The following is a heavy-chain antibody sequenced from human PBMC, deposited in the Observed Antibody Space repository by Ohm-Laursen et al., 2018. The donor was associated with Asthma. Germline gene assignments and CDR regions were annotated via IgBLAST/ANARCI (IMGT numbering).Heavy chain of an antibody. Sequence: SLRLSCAASGFTFSSYGMNWVRQAPGKGLEWVSYITSYSSTTYYADSVKGRSTISRDNAKNSLYLQMNSLRAQDTAVYYCAVRTTSAGFDVWGQGTTVTVSS. D-gene: IGHD1-1*01. J-gene: IGHJ6*02. CDR1: GFTFSSYG. CDR3: AVRTTSAGFDV. V-gene: IGHV3-48*01. CDR2: ITSYSSTT.